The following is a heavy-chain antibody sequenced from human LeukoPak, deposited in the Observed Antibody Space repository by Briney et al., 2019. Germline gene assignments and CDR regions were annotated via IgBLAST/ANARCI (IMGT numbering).Heavy chain of an antibody. J-gene: IGHJ4*02. Sequence: PGGSLRLSCVASGFTFTKCAMSWIRQAPGKGLEWVAIITATGDTAYYADSVKGRFSISRDNSRNTVYMQMDSLRAEDTAIYYCARDLVVHDRDYWGQGTLVTVSS. V-gene: IGHV3-23*01. D-gene: IGHD2-8*02. CDR2: ITATGDTA. CDR3: ARDLVVHDRDY. CDR1: GFTFTKCA.